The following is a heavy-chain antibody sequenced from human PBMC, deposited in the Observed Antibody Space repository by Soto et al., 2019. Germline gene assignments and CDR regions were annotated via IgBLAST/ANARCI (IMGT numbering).Heavy chain of an antibody. J-gene: IGHJ4*02. CDR3: TTEGLGGYYDSSGYYYLYYFDY. Sequence: GGSLRLSCAASGFTFSNAWMNWVRQAPGKGLEWVGRIKSKTDGGTTDYAAPVKGRFTISRDDSKNTLYLQMNSLKTEDTAVYYCTTEGLGGYYDSSGYYYLYYFDYWGQGTLVTVSS. CDR2: IKSKTDGGTT. V-gene: IGHV3-15*07. CDR1: GFTFSNAW. D-gene: IGHD3-22*01.